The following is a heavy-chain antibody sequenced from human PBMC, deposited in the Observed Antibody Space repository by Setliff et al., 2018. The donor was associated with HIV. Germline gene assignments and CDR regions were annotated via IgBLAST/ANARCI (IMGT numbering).Heavy chain of an antibody. CDR2: IYHSGST. V-gene: IGHV4-38-2*02. CDR1: GYSISSGYY. J-gene: IGHJ5*02. CDR3: AREDTHCSGGSCYSGWFDP. D-gene: IGHD2-15*01. Sequence: KTSETLSLTCAVSGYSISSGYYWGWIRQPPGKGLEWIGSIYHSGSTYYNPSLKSRVTISVDTSKNQFSLKLSSVTAADAAAYYCAREDTHCSGGSCYSGWFDPWGQGTLVTVSS.